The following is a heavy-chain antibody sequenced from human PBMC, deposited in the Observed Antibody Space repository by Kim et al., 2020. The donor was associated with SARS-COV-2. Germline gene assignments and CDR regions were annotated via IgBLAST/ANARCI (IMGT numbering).Heavy chain of an antibody. V-gene: IGHV3-7*03. Sequence: GGSLRLSCAASGFTFSSSWMSWVRQAPGKGLEWVANIKQDGSEKYYVDSVKGRFTISRDNAKNSLYLQMNSLRAEDTAVYYCARSRNGYSADYWGQGTLVTVSS. J-gene: IGHJ4*02. CDR1: GFTFSSSW. CDR3: ARSRNGYSADY. D-gene: IGHD3-3*01. CDR2: IKQDGSEK.